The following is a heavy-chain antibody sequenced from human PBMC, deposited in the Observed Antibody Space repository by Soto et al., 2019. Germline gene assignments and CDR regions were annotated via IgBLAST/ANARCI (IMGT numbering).Heavy chain of an antibody. CDR1: GFTFSTYA. V-gene: IGHV3-23*01. CDR2: ITGSGGST. J-gene: IGHJ4*02. Sequence: EVQLLESGGGLVQPGGSLRLSCAASGFTFSTYAMIWVRQAPGRGLEWVSVITGSGGSTYYADSVKGRFTISRDTSKNTMFRQMNRLRAEDTAVYYCAKDRYGDYGGIDYWGQGTMVTVSS. D-gene: IGHD4-17*01. CDR3: AKDRYGDYGGIDY.